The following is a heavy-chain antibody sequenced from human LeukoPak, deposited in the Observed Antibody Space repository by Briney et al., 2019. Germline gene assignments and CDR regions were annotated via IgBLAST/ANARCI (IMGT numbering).Heavy chain of an antibody. CDR2: IYYSGST. CDR1: GGSISSSSYY. D-gene: IGHD3-9*01. CDR3: ARQGESYDILTGYRNWFDP. J-gene: IGHJ5*02. Sequence: SETLSLTCTVSGGSISSSSYYWGWLRQPPGKGLEWIGSIYYSGSTYYNPSLKSRVTISVDTSKNQFSLKLSSVTAADTAVYYCARQGESYDILTGYRNWFDPWGQGTLVTVSS. V-gene: IGHV4-39*07.